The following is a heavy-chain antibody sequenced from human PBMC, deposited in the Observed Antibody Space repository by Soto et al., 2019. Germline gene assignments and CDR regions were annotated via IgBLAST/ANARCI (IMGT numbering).Heavy chain of an antibody. CDR1: GFTFSSYS. CDR3: ARDRVQLWFSYYYGMDV. V-gene: IGHV3-21*01. Sequence: GGSLRLSCAASGFTFSSYSMNWVRQAPGKGLEWVSSISSSSSYIYYADSVKGRFTISRDNAKNSLYLQMNSLRAEDTAVYYCARDRVQLWFSYYYGMDVWGQGTTVTVSS. J-gene: IGHJ6*02. D-gene: IGHD5-18*01. CDR2: ISSSSSYI.